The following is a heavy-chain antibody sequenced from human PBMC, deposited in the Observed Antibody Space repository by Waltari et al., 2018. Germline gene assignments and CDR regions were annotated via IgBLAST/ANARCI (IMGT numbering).Heavy chain of an antibody. CDR2: IYYSGGT. CDR1: GGSVSSGSYY. D-gene: IGHD6-13*01. CDR3: ARGTRVAAAGTPYYYYGMDV. J-gene: IGHJ6*02. V-gene: IGHV4-61*01. Sequence: QVQLQESGPGLVKPSETLSLTCTVSGGSVSSGSYYWSWIRQPPGKGLEWIGYIYYSGGTNYNPSRKRRVTISVDTSKNQFSLKLSSVTAADTAVYYCARGTRVAAAGTPYYYYGMDVWGQGTTVTVSS.